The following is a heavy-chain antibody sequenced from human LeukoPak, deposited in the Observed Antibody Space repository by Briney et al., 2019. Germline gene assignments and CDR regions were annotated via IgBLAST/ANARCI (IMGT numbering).Heavy chain of an antibody. CDR1: GYTFTGYF. D-gene: IGHD3-10*01. Sequence: GASVKVSCKASGYTFTGYFIHWVRQAPGQGLEWMGWINPKSGGTNYQRKFQDRVTMTRDTSITTAYMEMSRLGSDDTAVYYCARSMVVRGVMGNYFDPWGQGTLVTVSS. V-gene: IGHV1-2*02. CDR3: ARSMVVRGVMGNYFDP. J-gene: IGHJ5*02. CDR2: INPKSGGT.